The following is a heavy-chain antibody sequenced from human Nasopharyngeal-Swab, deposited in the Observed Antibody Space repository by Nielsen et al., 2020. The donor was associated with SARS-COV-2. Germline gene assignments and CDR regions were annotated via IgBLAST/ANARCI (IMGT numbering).Heavy chain of an antibody. V-gene: IGHV4-39*07. CDR2: IEYRGST. CDR3: ARVSWEGSYYYYYMDV. J-gene: IGHJ6*03. D-gene: IGHD1-26*01. Sequence: WSRQRPGKGLEWIGSIEYRGSTCYNKCLKGRVTISVDPSKNQLSLKLSSVTAADTAVYYCARVSWEGSYYYYYMDVWGKGTTVTVSS.